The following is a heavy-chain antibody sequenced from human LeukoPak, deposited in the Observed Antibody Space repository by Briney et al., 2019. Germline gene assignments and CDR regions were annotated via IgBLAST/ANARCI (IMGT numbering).Heavy chain of an antibody. Sequence: SETLSLTCTVSGGSISSGGYYWSWIRQHPGKGLERIGYIYYSGSTYYNPSLKSRVTISVDTSKNQFSLKLSSVTAADTAVYYCARDVVVAAAGTYHGMDVWGQGTAVTVSS. CDR3: ARDVVVAAAGTYHGMDV. CDR2: IYYSGST. CDR1: GGSISSGGYY. V-gene: IGHV4-31*03. D-gene: IGHD6-13*01. J-gene: IGHJ6*02.